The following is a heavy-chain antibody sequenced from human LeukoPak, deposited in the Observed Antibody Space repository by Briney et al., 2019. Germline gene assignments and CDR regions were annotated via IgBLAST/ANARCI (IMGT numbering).Heavy chain of an antibody. V-gene: IGHV3-7*01. Sequence: GGSLRLSCAASGFTFSSYWMSWVRQAPGKGLEWVANMKQDGSEKYYVDSVKGRFAVSRDNAKNSLYLQMNSLRAEDTAVYYCARYGVAPAAYYYYYMDVWGKGTTVTVSS. J-gene: IGHJ6*03. CDR1: GFTFSSYW. CDR2: MKQDGSEK. D-gene: IGHD2-2*01. CDR3: ARYGVAPAAYYYYYMDV.